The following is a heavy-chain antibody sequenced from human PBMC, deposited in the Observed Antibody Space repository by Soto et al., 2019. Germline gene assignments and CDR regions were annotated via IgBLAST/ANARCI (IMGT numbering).Heavy chain of an antibody. D-gene: IGHD3-22*01. V-gene: IGHV3-30-3*01. CDR3: TRPTLLYDSRGYYYDF. CDR2: ISYEGSNK. Sequence: QVQLVESGGGVVQPGRSPRLSCAASGFTFSYYAMHWVRQAPGKGLEWVAVISYEGSNKYYVDSVTGRFTISRDNSKNTLYLQMNSLTPEDTAVYYCTRPTLLYDSRGYYYDFWGQGTLVTVSS. J-gene: IGHJ4*02. CDR1: GFTFSYYA.